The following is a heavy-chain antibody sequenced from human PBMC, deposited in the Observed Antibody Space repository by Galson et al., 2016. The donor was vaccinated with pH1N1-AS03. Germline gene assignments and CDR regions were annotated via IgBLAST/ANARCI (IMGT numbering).Heavy chain of an antibody. CDR3: ARGQGYNSGYFDTDY. Sequence: SLRLSCAASGFTINNNYMSWVRQAPGKGLEWVSVIYGGGDTFYADSVKGRFTISRDNSKNTVYLQMNSLRVEDTAVYYCARGQGYNSGYFDTDYWGRGTLVTVSS. CDR1: GFTINNNY. V-gene: IGHV3-53*01. D-gene: IGHD3-22*01. CDR2: IYGGGDT. J-gene: IGHJ4*02.